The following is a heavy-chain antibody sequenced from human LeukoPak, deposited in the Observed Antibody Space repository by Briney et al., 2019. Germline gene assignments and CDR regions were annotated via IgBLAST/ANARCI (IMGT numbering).Heavy chain of an antibody. CDR3: ANSRNPTVTTFAFDY. V-gene: IGHV3-30*18. CDR1: GFTFSSYG. CDR2: ISYDGSNK. J-gene: IGHJ4*02. Sequence: AGGSLRLSCAASGFTFSSYGMHWVRQAPGKGLEWVAVISYDGSNKYYADSVKGRFTISRDNSKNTLYLQMNSLRAEDTAVYYCANSRNPTVTTFAFDYWGQGTLVTVSS. D-gene: IGHD4-17*01.